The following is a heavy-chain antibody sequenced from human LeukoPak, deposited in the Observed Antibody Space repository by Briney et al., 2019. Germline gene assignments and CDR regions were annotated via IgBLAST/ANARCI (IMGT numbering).Heavy chain of an antibody. CDR2: IKQDGSEK. CDR3: ARESRSIAAAGLDAFDI. Sequence: PGGSLRLSCAASGFTFSSYWMSWVRQAPGKGLEWVANIKQDGSEKYYVDSVKGRFTISRDNAKNSLYLQMNSLRAEDTAVYYCARESRSIAAAGLDAFDIWGQGTMVTVSS. J-gene: IGHJ3*02. CDR1: GFTFSSYW. V-gene: IGHV3-7*01. D-gene: IGHD6-13*01.